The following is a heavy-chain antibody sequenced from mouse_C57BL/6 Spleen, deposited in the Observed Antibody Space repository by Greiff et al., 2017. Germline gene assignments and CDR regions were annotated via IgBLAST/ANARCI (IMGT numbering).Heavy chain of an antibody. Sequence: EVQLVESGGGLVKPGGSLKLSCAASGFTFSDYGMHWVRQAPEKGLEWVAYISSGSSTIYYADTVKGRVTISRDNAKNTLFLQMTSLRSEDTAMYYCARPYGNYVYAMDYWGQGTSVTVSS. D-gene: IGHD2-1*01. CDR1: GFTFSDYG. CDR3: ARPYGNYVYAMDY. CDR2: ISSGSSTI. V-gene: IGHV5-17*01. J-gene: IGHJ4*01.